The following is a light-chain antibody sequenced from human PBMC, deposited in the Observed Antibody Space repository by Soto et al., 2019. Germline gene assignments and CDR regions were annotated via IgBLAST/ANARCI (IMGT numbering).Light chain of an antibody. Sequence: ESLLTQSPGTLSLSPGERATLSCRATETLGRNYLAWYQQKPGQAPRLLIYGASSRATGIPDRFSGSGSGTDFTLTISRLEPEDFAVYYCQQYGSSSITFGQGTRLEIK. J-gene: IGKJ5*01. CDR1: ETLGRNY. V-gene: IGKV3-20*01. CDR2: GAS. CDR3: QQYGSSSIT.